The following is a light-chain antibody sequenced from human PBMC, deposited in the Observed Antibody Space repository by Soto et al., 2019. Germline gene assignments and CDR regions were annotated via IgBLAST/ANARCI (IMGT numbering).Light chain of an antibody. J-gene: IGKJ1*01. CDR1: QSISSW. Sequence: DIHMTQSPSTLSASVGYRATITCRASQSISSWLAWYQQKKGKAPKIMIYDASSLESGVPSRFSGSGYGTEFNLTISSLQTDDFATYYCQQYNSYSQTFGQGTKVDI. CDR3: QQYNSYSQT. V-gene: IGKV1-5*01. CDR2: DAS.